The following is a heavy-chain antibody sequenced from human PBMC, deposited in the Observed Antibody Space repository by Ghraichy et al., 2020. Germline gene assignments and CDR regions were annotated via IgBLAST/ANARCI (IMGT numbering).Heavy chain of an antibody. D-gene: IGHD6-19*01. V-gene: IGHV3-33*01. Sequence: LSLTCAASEFSFSSYSIHWVRQAPGKGLEWVAVIGNDGSIKYYADSVEGRFTISRDNSKNTLYLQMNSLRAEDTAVYYCARENSVAGTRAFDIWGQGTMVTVSS. CDR1: EFSFSSYS. CDR2: IGNDGSIK. J-gene: IGHJ3*02. CDR3: ARENSVAGTRAFDI.